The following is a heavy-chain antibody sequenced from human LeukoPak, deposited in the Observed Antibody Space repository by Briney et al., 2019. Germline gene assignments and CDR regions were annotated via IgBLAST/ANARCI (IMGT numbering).Heavy chain of an antibody. CDR2: ISWNSGSI. J-gene: IGHJ4*02. Sequence: GRSLRLSCAASGFTFDDYAMHWVRQAPGKGLEWVSGISWNSGSIGYADSVKGRFTISRDNAKNSLYLQMNSLRAEDTAVYYCAKAAGTDRGYFDYWGQGTLVTVSS. CDR3: AKAAGTDRGYFDY. V-gene: IGHV3-9*01. CDR1: GFTFDDYA. D-gene: IGHD6-19*01.